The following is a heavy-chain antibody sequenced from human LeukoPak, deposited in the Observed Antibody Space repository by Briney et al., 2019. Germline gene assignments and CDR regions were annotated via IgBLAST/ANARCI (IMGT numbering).Heavy chain of an antibody. CDR1: GFMFSDYY. Sequence: GGSLRLSCVGSGFMFSDYYMSWIRQAPGKGLEWVSYISNDSVDKYYVDSVRGRFTISRDNAKKSMYLQMSGVRVEDTAVYYCARRDWVSGAVRAFDIWGQGTMVTVSS. V-gene: IGHV3-11*04. CDR2: ISNDSVDK. CDR3: ARRDWVSGAVRAFDI. J-gene: IGHJ3*02. D-gene: IGHD3-3*01.